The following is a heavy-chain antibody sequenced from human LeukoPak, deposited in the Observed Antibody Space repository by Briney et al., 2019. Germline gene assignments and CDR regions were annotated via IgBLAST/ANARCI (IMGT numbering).Heavy chain of an antibody. CDR2: ISSSSSTI. V-gene: IGHV3-48*04. CDR3: ARDAETPGPILTTYYYYMDV. Sequence: GGSLRLSCAASGFTFSSYSMNWVRQAPGKGLEWVSYISSSSSTIYYADSVKGRFTISRDNAKNSLYLQMNSLRAEDTAVYYCARDAETPGPILTTYYYYMDVWGKGTAVTISS. D-gene: IGHD4-11*01. CDR1: GFTFSSYS. J-gene: IGHJ6*03.